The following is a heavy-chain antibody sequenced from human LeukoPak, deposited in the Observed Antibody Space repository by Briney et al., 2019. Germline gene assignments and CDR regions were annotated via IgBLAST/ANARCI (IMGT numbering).Heavy chain of an antibody. J-gene: IGHJ4*02. CDR2: INPSGGST. CDR3: ARDAQYCSSTSCYGPGDY. V-gene: IGHV1-46*01. D-gene: IGHD2-2*01. CDR1: GYTFTSYY. Sequence: ASVKVSCKASGYTFTSYYMHWVRQAPGQGLEWMGIINPSGGSTSYAQKFQGRVTMTRDMSTSTVYMELSSLRSEDTAVYYCARDAQYCSSTSCYGPGDYWGQGTLVTVSS.